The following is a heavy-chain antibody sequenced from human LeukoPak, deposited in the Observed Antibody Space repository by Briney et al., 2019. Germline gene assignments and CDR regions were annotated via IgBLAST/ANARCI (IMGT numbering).Heavy chain of an antibody. CDR1: VYTFTGYY. V-gene: IGHV1-2*02. J-gene: IGHJ4*02. CDR2: INPNSGGT. D-gene: IGHD3-22*01. Sequence: ASVKVSCKASVYTFTGYYMHWVRQAPGQGLEWMGWINPNSGGTNYAQKFQGRVTMTRDTSISTAYMELSRLRSDDTAVYYCARVYYYYDSSGILTLYFDYWGQGTLVTVSS. CDR3: ARVYYYYDSSGILTLYFDY.